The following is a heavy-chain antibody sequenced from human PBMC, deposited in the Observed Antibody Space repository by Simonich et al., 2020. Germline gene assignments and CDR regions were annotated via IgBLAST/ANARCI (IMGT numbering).Heavy chain of an antibody. D-gene: IGHD4-4*01. Sequence: EVQLVESGGGLVQPGGSLRLSCAASGFTFSSYWLHWVRQAPGKGLVWVSRNNRDGVSTGYADSVKGRFTISRDNAKNTLYLQMNSLRAEDTAVYYCARDYSNYDAFDIWGQGTMVTVSS. CDR1: GFTFSSYW. J-gene: IGHJ3*02. CDR3: ARDYSNYDAFDI. V-gene: IGHV3-74*01. CDR2: NNRDGVST.